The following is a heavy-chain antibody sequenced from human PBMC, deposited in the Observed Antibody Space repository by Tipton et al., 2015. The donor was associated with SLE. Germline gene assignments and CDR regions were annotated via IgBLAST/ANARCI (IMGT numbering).Heavy chain of an antibody. V-gene: IGHV3-11*04. CDR1: GFTFKDYY. CDR3: ARGFLGMKAVQYYFDS. D-gene: IGHD1-14*01. Sequence: GSLRLSCVASGFTFKDYYMGWIRQPPGKGLEWLSYISSSSNTIYYADSVKGRFTVSRDNAKNSLFLQLNSLRAEDTAVYYCARGFLGMKAVQYYFDSWGQGTLVTVSS. CDR2: ISSSSNTI. J-gene: IGHJ4*02.